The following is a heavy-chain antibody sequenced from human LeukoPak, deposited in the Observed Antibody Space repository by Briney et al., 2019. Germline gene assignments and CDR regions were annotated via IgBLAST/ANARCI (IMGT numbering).Heavy chain of an antibody. D-gene: IGHD1-26*01. Sequence: GASVKVSCKASGGTFSSYAISWVRQAPGQGLEWMGRIIPMLGTVNYAQKFQGRVTIIADKFTSTAYMVLSSLRSEDTAVYYCARDQKVGATPYFGMDVWGQGTTVTVSS. J-gene: IGHJ6*02. V-gene: IGHV1-69*04. CDR1: GGTFSSYA. CDR3: ARDQKVGATPYFGMDV. CDR2: IIPMLGTV.